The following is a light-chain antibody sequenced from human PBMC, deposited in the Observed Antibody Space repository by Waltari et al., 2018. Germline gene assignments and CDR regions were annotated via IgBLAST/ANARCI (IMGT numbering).Light chain of an antibody. Sequence: IQMTQSPSTLSASVGDRVIITCRASQDISTWLSWFQQKPGKAPKLLIYQASTLQSWVPSRFSGSKSGTEFTLTISSLQPDDFATYSCQQCKISRTFGHGTRVEVK. CDR2: QAS. CDR1: QDISTW. J-gene: IGKJ1*01. V-gene: IGKV1-5*03. CDR3: QQCKISRT.